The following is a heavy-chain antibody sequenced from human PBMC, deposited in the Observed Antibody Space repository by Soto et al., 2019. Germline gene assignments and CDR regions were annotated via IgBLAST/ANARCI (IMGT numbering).Heavy chain of an antibody. CDR3: AKDKYSSTWYSVDY. V-gene: IGHV3-23*01. CDR1: GFTFSSYA. J-gene: IGHJ4*02. D-gene: IGHD6-13*01. Sequence: PGGSLRLSCAASGFTFSSYAMSWVRQAPGKGLEWVSGISASGGSTYYADSAKGRFTISRDNSKNTVYLQMNSLRAEDTAVYYCAKDKYSSTWYSVDYWGQGTLVTVSS. CDR2: ISASGGST.